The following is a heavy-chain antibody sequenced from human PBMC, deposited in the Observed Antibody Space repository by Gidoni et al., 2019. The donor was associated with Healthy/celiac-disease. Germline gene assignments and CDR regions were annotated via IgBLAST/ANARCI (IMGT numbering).Heavy chain of an antibody. J-gene: IGHJ2*01. CDR1: GFPFDDYA. V-gene: IGHV3-9*01. CDR2: ISWNSGSI. D-gene: IGHD5-12*01. CDR3: AKDPGGYDWYFDL. Sequence: EVQLVESGGGLVQPGRSLRLYCAASGFPFDDYAMHWVRQAPGKGLEWVSGISWNSGSIGYADSVKGRFTISRDNAKNSLYLQMNSLRAEDTALYYCAKDPGGYDWYFDLWGRGTLVTVSS.